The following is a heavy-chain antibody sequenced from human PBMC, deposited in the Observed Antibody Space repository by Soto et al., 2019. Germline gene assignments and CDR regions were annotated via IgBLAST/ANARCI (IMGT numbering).Heavy chain of an antibody. CDR1: GGSFSGYY. J-gene: IGHJ6*03. D-gene: IGHD2-21*01. CDR3: ARAPRDWRFLHHISPYYYYMDV. Sequence: SETLSLTCAVYGGSFSGYYWSWIRQPPGKGLEWIGEINHSGSTNYNPSLKSRVTISVDTSKNQFSLKLSSVTAADTAVYYCARAPRDWRFLHHISPYYYYMDVWGKGTTVTVSS. CDR2: INHSGST. V-gene: IGHV4-34*01.